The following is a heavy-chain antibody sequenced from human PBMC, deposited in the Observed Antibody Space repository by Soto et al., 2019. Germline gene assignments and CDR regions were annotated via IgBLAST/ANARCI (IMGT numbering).Heavy chain of an antibody. CDR2: ISGSGGTT. J-gene: IGHJ3*02. V-gene: IGHV3-23*01. D-gene: IGHD6-19*01. CDR3: AQCRPTSGWLRTEALEI. CDR1: GFTFRSYA. Sequence: EVQLLESGGGLVQPGGSLRLSCAASGFTFRSYAMNWVRQAPGKGLEWVSDISGSGGTTSYADSVKGRFTISRDNSKNTLYLEMNSLRDEDTAVYYCAQCRPTSGWLRTEALEIWGQGTTVTVSS.